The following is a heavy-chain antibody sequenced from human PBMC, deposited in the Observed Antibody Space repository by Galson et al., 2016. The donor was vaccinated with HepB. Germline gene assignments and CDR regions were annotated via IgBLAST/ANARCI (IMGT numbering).Heavy chain of an antibody. V-gene: IGHV3-9*01. CDR2: ISWNSGLI. CDR1: GLRFDDHA. D-gene: IGHD3-22*01. J-gene: IGHJ1*01. Sequence: SLRLSCAASGLRFDDHAMHWVRQAPGKGLEWVAGISWNSGLIGYADSVKGSFTISRDNAKNSLHLQMNTLRPEDTALDYCAKDISPQYDSSGYFTRRYIQHWGQGTLVTVSS. CDR3: AKDISPQYDSSGYFTRRYIQH.